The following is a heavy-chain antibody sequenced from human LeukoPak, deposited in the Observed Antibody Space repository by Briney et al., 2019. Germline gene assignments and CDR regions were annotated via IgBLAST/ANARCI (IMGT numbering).Heavy chain of an antibody. J-gene: IGHJ4*02. CDR3: ARDGSLNWSFDY. CDR1: GYTFTGYY. CDR2: INPSGGST. D-gene: IGHD1-1*01. V-gene: IGHV1-46*01. Sequence: ASVNVSCKASGYTFTGYYIHWVRQAPGQGLEWMGIINPSGGSTSYAQKFQGRVTMTRDMSTSTVYMELSSLRSEDTAVYYCARDGSLNWSFDYWGQGTLVTVSS.